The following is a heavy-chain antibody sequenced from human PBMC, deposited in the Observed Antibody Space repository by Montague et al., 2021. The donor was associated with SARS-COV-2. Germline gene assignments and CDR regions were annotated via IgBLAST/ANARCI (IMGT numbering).Heavy chain of an antibody. Sequence: SETLSLTCTVSGVSISGYTYFWGWIRQPPEKGLEWIASVYYSGSTYYNPSLKSRVTISVDTSKNQSSLQVSSVTAADSAIYYCARHRVASGWNYFDPWGRGTLGTVSS. CDR2: VYYSGST. CDR1: GVSISGYTYF. CDR3: ARHRVASGWNYFDP. J-gene: IGHJ5*02. V-gene: IGHV4-39*01. D-gene: IGHD1-7*01.